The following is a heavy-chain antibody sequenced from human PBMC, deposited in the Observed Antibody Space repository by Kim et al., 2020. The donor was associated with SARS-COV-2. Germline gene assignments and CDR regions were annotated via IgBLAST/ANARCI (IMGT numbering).Heavy chain of an antibody. V-gene: IGHV3-48*04. Sequence: GGSLRLSCVASGFTFSSYSMNWVRQAPGKGLEWISYISSSSSTIYYADSVKGRFTISRDNAKSSLSLQMNSLRAEDTAVYYCARGYSFKDVWGQGTTVTVFS. CDR2: ISSSSSTI. J-gene: IGHJ6*02. CDR3: ARGYSFKDV. D-gene: IGHD2-2*02. CDR1: GFTFSSYS.